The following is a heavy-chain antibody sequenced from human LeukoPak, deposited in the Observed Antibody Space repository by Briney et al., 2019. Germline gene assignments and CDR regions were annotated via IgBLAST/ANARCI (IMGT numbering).Heavy chain of an antibody. J-gene: IGHJ1*01. Sequence: GGSLRLSCAASGFTFSTYNMNWVRQAPGKGLEWVSYISSSSGTIYYADSVKGRFTISRDNAKNSLYLQMNSLRAEDTAVYYCARDYDSSGYYAEYFQHWGQGTLVTVSS. CDR2: ISSSSGTI. CDR1: GFTFSTYN. V-gene: IGHV3-48*01. D-gene: IGHD3-22*01. CDR3: ARDYDSSGYYAEYFQH.